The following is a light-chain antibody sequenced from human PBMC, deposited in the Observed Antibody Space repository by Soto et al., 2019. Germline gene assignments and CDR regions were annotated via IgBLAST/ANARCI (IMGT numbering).Light chain of an antibody. CDR2: AAS. CDR1: QSISSY. Sequence: DIQRTQAPSSLSASVGDRVTITCRASQSISSYLNWYQQKPGKAPKLLIYAASSLQSGVPSRFSGSGSGTDFPLTISSLQPEHFATHSCQQRYGTPITFGQGTRLEIK. J-gene: IGKJ5*01. CDR3: QQRYGTPIT. V-gene: IGKV1-39*01.